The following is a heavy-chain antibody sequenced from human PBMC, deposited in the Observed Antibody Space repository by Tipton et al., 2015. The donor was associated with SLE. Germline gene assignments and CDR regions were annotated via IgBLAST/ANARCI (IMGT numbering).Heavy chain of an antibody. CDR3: AREDIVIVPAAAGWAFDI. V-gene: IGHV4-61*09. Sequence: TLSLTCTVSGGSISSNDYYWSWIRQPAGKGLEWIGHVHTSGTTDYNPSLRSRVTMSVDPSKNQFSLKLRSVTAADTAVYYCAREDIVIVPAAAGWAFDIWGQGTMVTVSS. CDR2: VHTSGTT. J-gene: IGHJ3*02. D-gene: IGHD2-2*01. CDR1: GGSISSNDYY.